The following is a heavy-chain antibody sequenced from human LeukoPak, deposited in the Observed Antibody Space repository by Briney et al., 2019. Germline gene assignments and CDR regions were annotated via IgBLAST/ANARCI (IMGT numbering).Heavy chain of an antibody. V-gene: IGHV1-69*04. D-gene: IGHD1-26*01. CDR2: IIPILGIA. Sequence: SVKVSCKASGGTFSSYAISWVRQAPGQGLEWMGRIIPILGIANYAQKFQGRVTTTADKSTSTAYMELSSLRSEDTAVYYCARDVSGSYGDYFDYWGQGTLVTVSS. J-gene: IGHJ4*02. CDR1: GGTFSSYA. CDR3: ARDVSGSYGDYFDY.